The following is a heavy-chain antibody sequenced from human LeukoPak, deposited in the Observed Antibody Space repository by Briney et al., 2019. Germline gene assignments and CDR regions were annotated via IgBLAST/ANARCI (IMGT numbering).Heavy chain of an antibody. J-gene: IGHJ3*02. CDR1: GASISSSY. V-gene: IGHV4-59*08. CDR2: IYYSGST. Sequence: SETLSLTCTVSGASISSSYWSWIRQPPGKGLEWIGYIYYSGSTYYNPSLKSRVTISVDTSKNQFSLKLSSATAADTAVYYCARVIWSGYLYAFDIWGQGTMVTVSS. CDR3: ARVIWSGYLYAFDI. D-gene: IGHD3-3*01.